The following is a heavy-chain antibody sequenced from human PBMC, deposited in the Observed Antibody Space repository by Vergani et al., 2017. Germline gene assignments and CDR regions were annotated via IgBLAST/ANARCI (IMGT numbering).Heavy chain of an antibody. V-gene: IGHV1-69*04. J-gene: IGHJ4*02. CDR2: IIPILGIA. Sequence: QVQLVQSGAEVKKPGSSVKVSCKASGGTFSSYAISWVRQAPGQGLEWMGRIIPILGIANYAQKFQGRVTITADKSTSTAYMELSSLRSEDTAVYYCARDGNSSPPGGYWGQGTLVTVSS. CDR1: GGTFSSYA. D-gene: IGHD6-6*01. CDR3: ARDGNSSPPGGY.